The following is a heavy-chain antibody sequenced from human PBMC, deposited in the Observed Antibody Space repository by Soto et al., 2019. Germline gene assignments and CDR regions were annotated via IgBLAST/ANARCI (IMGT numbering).Heavy chain of an antibody. V-gene: IGHV5-51*01. J-gene: IGHJ4*02. CDR1: RYSFFSHW. CDR3: ARRPWLSGYYDY. D-gene: IGHD3-22*01. CDR2: IYPADSET. Sequence: PGESLKISCKGSRYSFFSHWIGWVRQMPGKGLEWVGIIYPADSETRYSPSFQGQVTISVDKSINTAYLQWSSLKAPDTAMYYCARRPWLSGYYDYWGQGTLVTVSS.